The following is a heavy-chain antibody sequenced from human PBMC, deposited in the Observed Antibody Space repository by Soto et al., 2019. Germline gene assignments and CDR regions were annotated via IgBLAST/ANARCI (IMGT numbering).Heavy chain of an antibody. CDR3: ASACSSTSCYLNYYYGMDV. V-gene: IGHV4-34*01. J-gene: IGHJ6*02. Sequence: SETLSLTCTVSGGSISGHYWIWIRQSPGKRLEWIGEINHSGSTNYNPSLKSRVTISVDTSKNQFSLKLSSVTAADTAVYYCASACSSTSCYLNYYYGMDVWGQGTTVTVSS. D-gene: IGHD2-2*01. CDR2: INHSGST. CDR1: GGSISGHY.